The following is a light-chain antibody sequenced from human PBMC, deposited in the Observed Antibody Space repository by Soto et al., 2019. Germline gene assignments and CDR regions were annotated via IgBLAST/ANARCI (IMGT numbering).Light chain of an antibody. CDR3: QHYNSYSEA. CDR2: KAS. Sequence: DMQMTQSPSTLSGSVGDRVTITCRASQTISSWLAWYQQKPGKAPKLLIYKASTLKSGVPSRFSGSGSGTEFTITISSLQPDDFVTYYCQHYNSYSEAFGQGTKVELK. V-gene: IGKV1-5*03. J-gene: IGKJ1*01. CDR1: QTISSW.